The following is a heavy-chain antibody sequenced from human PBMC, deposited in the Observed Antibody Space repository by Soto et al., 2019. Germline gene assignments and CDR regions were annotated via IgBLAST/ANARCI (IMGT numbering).Heavy chain of an antibody. V-gene: IGHV4-30-4*01. CDR2: IYYSGST. J-gene: IGHJ4*02. D-gene: IGHD2-15*01. CDR3: ARYGSGECNRGSCYSPFDY. Sequence: SETLSLTCPVSGLSIISVNYYWSWIRQPPGKGLEWIGYIYYSGSTYYNPSLRSRVTISVDTSKNQFSLKLSSVTAADTAVYYCARYGSGECNRGSCYSPFDYWGQGTLVTVSS. CDR1: GLSIISVNYY.